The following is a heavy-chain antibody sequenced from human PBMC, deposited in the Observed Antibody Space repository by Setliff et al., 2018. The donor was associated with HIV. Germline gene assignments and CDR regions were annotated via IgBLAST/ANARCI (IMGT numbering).Heavy chain of an antibody. CDR2: IIPILGIA. D-gene: IGHD3-22*01. J-gene: IGHJ3*02. CDR1: GYTFTSYY. Sequence: GASVKVSCKASGYTFTSYYMHWVRQAPGQGLEWMGGIIPILGIANYAQKFQGRVTITADKSTSTAYMELSSLRSEDTAVYYCARDRDSSGYYYDDAFDIWGQGTMVTVSS. V-gene: IGHV1-69*10. CDR3: ARDRDSSGYYYDDAFDI.